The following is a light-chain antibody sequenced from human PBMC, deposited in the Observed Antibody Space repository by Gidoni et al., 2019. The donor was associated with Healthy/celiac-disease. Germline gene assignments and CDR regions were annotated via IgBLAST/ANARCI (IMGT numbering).Light chain of an antibody. J-gene: IGLJ1*01. CDR1: SSDVGGYNY. CDR3: SSYTSSSTLYV. Sequence: QSALTQPASVSGYPGQSSTISCTGTSSDVGGYNYVSWYQQHPGKAPKLMIYDVSNRPSGVSNRFSGSKSGNTASLTISGLQAEDEADYYCSSYTSSSTLYVFGTGTKVTVL. V-gene: IGLV2-14*03. CDR2: DVS.